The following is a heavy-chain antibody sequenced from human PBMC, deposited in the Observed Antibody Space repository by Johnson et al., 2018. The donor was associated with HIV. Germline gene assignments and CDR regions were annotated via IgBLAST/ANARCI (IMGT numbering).Heavy chain of an antibody. V-gene: IGHV3-30*02. CDR2: IRYDGSNK. CDR1: GFTFSSYG. D-gene: IGHD3-10*01. CDR3: AKGGITMAPDAFDI. Sequence: QVQLVESGGGVVQPGGSLRLSCAASGFTFSSYGMHWVRQAPGTGLEWVAFIRYDGSNKYYADSVKGRFTISRDNSKNTLYLQMNSLRAEDTAVYYCAKGGITMAPDAFDIWGQGTMVTVSS. J-gene: IGHJ3*02.